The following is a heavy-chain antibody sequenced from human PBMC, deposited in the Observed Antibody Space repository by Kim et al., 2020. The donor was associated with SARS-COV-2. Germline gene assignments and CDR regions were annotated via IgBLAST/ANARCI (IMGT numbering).Heavy chain of an antibody. CDR3: ARQRPPFYDYVWGSYRYPFDS. CDR2: IYYSGST. V-gene: IGHV4-39*01. CDR1: GGSISSSSYY. D-gene: IGHD3-16*02. J-gene: IGHJ4*02. Sequence: SETLSLTCTVSGGSISSSSYYWGWIRQPPGKGLEWIGSIYYSGSTYYNPSLKSRVTISVDTSKNQFSLKLNSVTAADTAVYYCARQRPPFYDYVWGSYRYPFDSCGQGTLVTVSS.